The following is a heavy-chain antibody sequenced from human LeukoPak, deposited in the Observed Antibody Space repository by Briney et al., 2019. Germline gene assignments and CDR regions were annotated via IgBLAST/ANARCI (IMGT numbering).Heavy chain of an antibody. CDR3: ARDQGYFDY. CDR2: LNPNSGGT. V-gene: IGHV1-2*02. CDR1: GYTFTGYY. J-gene: IGHJ4*02. Sequence: ASVKVSCKASGYTFTGYYMHWVRQAPGQGLEWMGWLNPNSGGTNYAQKFQGRVTMTRDTSISTAYMELNSLRAEDTAVYYCARDQGYFDYWGQGTLVTVSS.